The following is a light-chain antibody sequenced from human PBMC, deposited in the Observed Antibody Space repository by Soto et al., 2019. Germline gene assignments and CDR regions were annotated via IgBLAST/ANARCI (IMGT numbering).Light chain of an antibody. CDR2: AAS. J-gene: IGKJ4*01. CDR3: QPSYSTPIS. CDR1: QSVATS. Sequence: DIQMTQSPSSLSASVGDRVTITCRTSQSVATSLNWYYQSPGKAPKLLIYAASNLHSGVPSRFGGSGSGTDFTLTISSLHPEDFATYYCQPSYSTPISFGGATKVEI. V-gene: IGKV1-39*01.